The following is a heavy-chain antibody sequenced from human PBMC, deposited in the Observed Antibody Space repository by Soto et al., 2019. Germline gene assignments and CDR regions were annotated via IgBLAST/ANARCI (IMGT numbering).Heavy chain of an antibody. D-gene: IGHD6-13*01. J-gene: IGHJ4*02. V-gene: IGHV4-4*02. CDR1: GGSISSNNW. CDR2: IYHSGST. Sequence: QVQLQESGPGLVKPSGTLSLTCAVSGGSISSNNWWSWVRQPPGKGLEWIGEIYHSGSTTYNPSLTSRVTISVDKSKNQFSLKLSSVTAADTAVYYCARIAAAGTSVDYWGQGTLVTVSS. CDR3: ARIAAAGTSVDY.